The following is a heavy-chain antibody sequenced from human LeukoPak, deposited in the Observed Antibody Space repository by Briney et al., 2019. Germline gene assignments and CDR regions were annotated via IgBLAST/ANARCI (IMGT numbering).Heavy chain of an antibody. CDR3: ARPASMITFGGVILY. CDR2: INPNSGGT. CDR1: GYTFTGYY. Sequence: ASVKVSCKASGYTFTGYYMHWVRQAPGQGLEWMGWINPNSGGTNYAQKFQGRGTMTRDTSISTAYMELSRLRSDDTAVYYCARPASMITFGGVILYWGQGTLVTVSS. D-gene: IGHD3-16*01. V-gene: IGHV1-2*02. J-gene: IGHJ4*02.